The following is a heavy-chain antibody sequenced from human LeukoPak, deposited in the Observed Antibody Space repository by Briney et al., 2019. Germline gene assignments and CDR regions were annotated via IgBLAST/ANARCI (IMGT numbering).Heavy chain of an antibody. Sequence: SETLSLTCTVSGGSVSGYYWSWIRQPPGKGLEWIGYIYYSGSTYYNPSLKSRVTISVDTSKNQFSLKLSSVTAADTAVYYCARDRPRTIFGEYYFDYWGQGTLVTVSS. J-gene: IGHJ4*02. CDR1: GGSVSGYY. CDR2: IYYSGST. CDR3: ARDRPRTIFGEYYFDY. V-gene: IGHV4-59*02. D-gene: IGHD3-3*01.